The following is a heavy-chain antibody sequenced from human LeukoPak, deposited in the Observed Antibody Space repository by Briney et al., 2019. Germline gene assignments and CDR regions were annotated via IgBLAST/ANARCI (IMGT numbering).Heavy chain of an antibody. CDR2: IYYSGST. Sequence: ASETLSLTCTVSGGSINSSYYYWGWIRQPPGKGLEWIGSIYYSGSTYYNPSLKSRVTISVDTSKNQFSLKLSSVTAADTAAYYCARRGGIIRGVASYYYMDVWGKGTTVTISS. D-gene: IGHD3-10*01. CDR3: ARRGGIIRGVASYYYMDV. J-gene: IGHJ6*03. V-gene: IGHV4-39*01. CDR1: GGSINSSYYY.